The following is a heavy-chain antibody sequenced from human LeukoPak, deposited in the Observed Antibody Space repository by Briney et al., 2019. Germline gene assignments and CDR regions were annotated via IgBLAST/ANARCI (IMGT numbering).Heavy chain of an antibody. Sequence: LRLSCAASGFTFSSYAMHWVRQAPGKGLEWVAGILYDGSNKYYADSVKGRFTISRDDSKNTLYLQMNSLRPEDTAVYYCARESRYYYDISGYLNWFDPWGRGTLVTVSS. CDR3: ARESRYYYDISGYLNWFDP. CDR2: ILYDGSNK. V-gene: IGHV3-30*01. CDR1: GFTFSSYA. D-gene: IGHD3-22*01. J-gene: IGHJ5*02.